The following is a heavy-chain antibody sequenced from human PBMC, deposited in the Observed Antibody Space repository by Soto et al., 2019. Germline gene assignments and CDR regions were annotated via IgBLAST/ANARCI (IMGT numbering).Heavy chain of an antibody. Sequence: WTWIRQPPGKGLEWIGYIYYSGRTNYNPSLRSRVTISVDMSKNQFSLKLNSVSAADTAVYYCARQHYGAVWFDPWGQGTLVTVSS. J-gene: IGHJ5*02. D-gene: IGHD3-10*01. V-gene: IGHV4-59*08. CDR2: IYYSGRT. CDR3: ARQHYGAVWFDP.